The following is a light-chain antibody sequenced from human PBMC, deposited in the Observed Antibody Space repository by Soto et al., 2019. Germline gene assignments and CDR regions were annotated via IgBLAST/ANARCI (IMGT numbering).Light chain of an antibody. J-gene: IGLJ1*01. CDR3: AVWDDSLNGHV. CDR1: SSNMGSNT. V-gene: IGLV1-44*01. Sequence: QSALTQPPSASGTPGQTVTISCYGSSSNMGSNTVHWFQQFPGTAPKLLIYTNDQRPSGVPDRFSGSNSGTSASLAISGLQSEDEDDYYCAVWDDSLNGHVFGAGTKVTVL. CDR2: TND.